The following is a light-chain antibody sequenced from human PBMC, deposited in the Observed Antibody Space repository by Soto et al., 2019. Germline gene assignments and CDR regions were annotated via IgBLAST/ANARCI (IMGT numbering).Light chain of an antibody. CDR1: QSLSGN. Sequence: EIVMTQSPATLAGSPGETVTLSCRASQSLSGNLAWYQQKPGQAPRLLIFRASTRATGVPARLSGRGSGTEFTLTISGLQSEDFAIYYCQQYNSYSPWTFGQGTKVDIK. V-gene: IGKV3-15*01. CDR3: QQYNSYSPWT. CDR2: RAS. J-gene: IGKJ1*01.